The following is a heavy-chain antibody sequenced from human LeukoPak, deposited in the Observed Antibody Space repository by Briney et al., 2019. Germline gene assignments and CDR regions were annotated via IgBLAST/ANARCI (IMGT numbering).Heavy chain of an antibody. D-gene: IGHD4-23*01. Sequence: ASVKVSCKASGYXFTGYYMHWVRQAPGQGVEWMGWINANSGGTDYAQKFQDRVTMTRDTSISTAYMELSRLTSDDTAVYYCARDGHGGNSFDFWGQGTLVTVSS. CDR2: INANSGGT. J-gene: IGHJ4*02. CDR1: GYXFTGYY. V-gene: IGHV1-2*02. CDR3: ARDGHGGNSFDF.